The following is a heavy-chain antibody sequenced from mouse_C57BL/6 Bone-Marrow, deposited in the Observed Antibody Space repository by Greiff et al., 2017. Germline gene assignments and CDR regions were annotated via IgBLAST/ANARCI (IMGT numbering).Heavy chain of an antibody. D-gene: IGHD1-1*01. CDR3: ARRGSQAWFAY. CDR2: IDPSDSDT. CDR1: GYTFTSYW. J-gene: IGHJ3*01. Sequence: QVQLQQPGAELVRPGSSVKLSCKASGYTFTSYWMHWVKQRPIQGLEWIGNIDPSDSDTHYNQKFKDKATFTVDKSSSTAYMQLSSLTSEDSAVYYCARRGSQAWFAYWGQGTLVTVSA. V-gene: IGHV1-52*01.